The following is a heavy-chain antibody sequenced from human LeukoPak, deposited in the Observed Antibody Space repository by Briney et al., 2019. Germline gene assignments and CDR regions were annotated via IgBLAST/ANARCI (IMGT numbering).Heavy chain of an antibody. Sequence: PSEALSLTCSVSGGSISNYNWNWIRQSAGKGLEWIGRIYNSGSTNYNPSLKSRVSMSVDTSKKQFTLKMSSVTAADTAVYYCAREVYCSSTSCPYNWFDPWGQGTLVTVSS. D-gene: IGHD2-2*01. CDR3: AREVYCSSTSCPYNWFDP. CDR1: GGSISNYN. V-gene: IGHV4-4*07. CDR2: IYNSGST. J-gene: IGHJ5*02.